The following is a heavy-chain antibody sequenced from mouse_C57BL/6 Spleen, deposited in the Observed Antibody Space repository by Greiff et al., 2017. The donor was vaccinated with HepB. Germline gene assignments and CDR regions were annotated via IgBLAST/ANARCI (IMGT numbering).Heavy chain of an antibody. V-gene: IGHV5-9-1*02. CDR1: GFTFSSYA. CDR2: ISSGGDYI. Sequence: EVKVVESGEGLVKPGGSLKLSCAASGFTFSSYAMSWVRQTPEKRLEWVAYISSGGDYIYYADTVKGRFTISRDNARNTLYLQMSSLKSEDTAMYYCTRDGTTVVRAMDYWGQGTSVTVSS. D-gene: IGHD1-1*01. CDR3: TRDGTTVVRAMDY. J-gene: IGHJ4*01.